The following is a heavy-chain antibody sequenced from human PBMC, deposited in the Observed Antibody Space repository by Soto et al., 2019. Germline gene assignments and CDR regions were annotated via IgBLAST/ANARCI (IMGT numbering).Heavy chain of an antibody. CDR1: GLTFSNSG. CDR2: TSFDGTNK. J-gene: IGHJ4*02. V-gene: IGHV3-30*18. CDR3: AKGTFDY. Sequence: QVQLVESGGGAVQPGRSLRLSCVASGLTFSNSGMHWVRQAPGRGLEWVAVTSFDGTNKYYADSVKGRFTISRDNSKNTLYFQMNSLRTEDTAVYYCAKGTFDYWGQGTLVTVSS.